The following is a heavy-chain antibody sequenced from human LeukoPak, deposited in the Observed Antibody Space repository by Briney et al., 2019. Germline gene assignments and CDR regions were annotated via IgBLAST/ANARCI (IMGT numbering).Heavy chain of an antibody. J-gene: IGHJ4*02. CDR3: AKTSTSSWLHFFDY. D-gene: IGHD6-13*01. CDR1: GSRFASYW. V-gene: IGHV5-51*01. CDR2: IFPGDSDT. Sequence: GGSLQISCKGSGSRFASYWIGWVRQMPGKGLEWVGIIFPGDSDTRYSPSFQGQVTISADKSISTAYLQWSSLKASDTAIYYCAKTSTSSWLHFFDYWGQGTLVTVSS.